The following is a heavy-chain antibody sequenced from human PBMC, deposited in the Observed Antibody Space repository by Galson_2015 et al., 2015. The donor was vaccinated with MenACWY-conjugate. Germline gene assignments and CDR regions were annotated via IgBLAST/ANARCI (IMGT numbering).Heavy chain of an antibody. CDR2: IYRDGKT. V-gene: IGHV3-53*01. CDR1: GFSVSSEY. CDR3: ARESGDSSGHPSS. J-gene: IGHJ5*02. D-gene: IGHD3-22*01. Sequence: SLRLSCAASGFSVSSEYMSWVRQAPGKGLEWVSIIYRDGKTFYADSVQDRFIISRDNSKNTLYLQMNSLTAEDTAVYYCARESGDSSGHPSSWGQGTLVTVSS.